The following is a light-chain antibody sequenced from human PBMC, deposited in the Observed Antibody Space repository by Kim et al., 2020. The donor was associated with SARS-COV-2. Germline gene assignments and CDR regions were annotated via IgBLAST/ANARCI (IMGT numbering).Light chain of an antibody. Sequence: LSPGERATLSCRASQGVDNFLAWYQQKPGQAPRLLIYDATNRATGIPARFSGSGSGTDFTLTISSLEPEDFAIYYCQQRSNWPPRTFGQGTKLEI. CDR1: QGVDNF. J-gene: IGKJ1*01. CDR3: QQRSNWPPRT. V-gene: IGKV3-11*01. CDR2: DAT.